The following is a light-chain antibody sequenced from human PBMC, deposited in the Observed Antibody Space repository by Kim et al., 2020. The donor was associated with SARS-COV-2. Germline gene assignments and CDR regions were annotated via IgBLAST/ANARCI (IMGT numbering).Light chain of an antibody. J-gene: IGKJ1*01. Sequence: EIVMTQSPATLSVSPGERATLTCRASQSVNTKLAWYQQKGGRPPRILIYGASTRATGVPARFSGSGYGTDFTLTISSLQSEDFAVYYSKQYNDWAETFGQGTKVDIK. CDR2: GAS. CDR1: QSVNTK. CDR3: KQYNDWAET. V-gene: IGKV3D-15*01.